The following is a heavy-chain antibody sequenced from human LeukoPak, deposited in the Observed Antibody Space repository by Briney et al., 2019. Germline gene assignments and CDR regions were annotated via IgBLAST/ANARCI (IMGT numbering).Heavy chain of an antibody. CDR2: ISYDGSNK. Sequence: PGGSLRLSCAASGFTFSSYAMHWVRQAPGKGLEWVAVISYDGSNKYCADSVKGRFTISRDNSKNTLYLQMNSLRAEDTAVYYCARPLYYYDSSGSCPDYWGQGTLVTVSS. J-gene: IGHJ4*02. D-gene: IGHD3-22*01. CDR1: GFTFSSYA. V-gene: IGHV3-30-3*01. CDR3: ARPLYYYDSSGSCPDY.